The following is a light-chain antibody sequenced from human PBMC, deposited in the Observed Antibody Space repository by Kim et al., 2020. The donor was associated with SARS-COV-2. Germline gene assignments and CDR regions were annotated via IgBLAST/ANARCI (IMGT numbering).Light chain of an antibody. CDR2: LNSDGSH. J-gene: IGLJ3*02. V-gene: IGLV4-69*01. CDR1: SGHTSYA. Sequence: SVNPTGTLSSGHTSYAIAWHQQQPGKGPRYLMKLNSDGSHSKGDGIPDRFSGSSSGAERYLTISSLQSEDEADYYCQTWGTGIWVFGGGTQLTVL. CDR3: QTWGTGIWV.